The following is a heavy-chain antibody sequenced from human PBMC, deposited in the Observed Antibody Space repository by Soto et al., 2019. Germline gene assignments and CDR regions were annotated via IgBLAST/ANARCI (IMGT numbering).Heavy chain of an antibody. CDR3: ARGLLTRDYYYYYGMDV. CDR1: GYTFTGYY. V-gene: IGHV1-2*04. Sequence: GASVKVSCKASGYTFTGYYMHWVRQAPGQGLEWMGWINPNSGGTNYAQKFQGWVTMTRDTSISTAYMELSRLRSDDTAVYYCARGLLTRDYYYYYGMDVWGQGTTVTVSS. J-gene: IGHJ6*02. CDR2: INPNSGGT. D-gene: IGHD3-9*01.